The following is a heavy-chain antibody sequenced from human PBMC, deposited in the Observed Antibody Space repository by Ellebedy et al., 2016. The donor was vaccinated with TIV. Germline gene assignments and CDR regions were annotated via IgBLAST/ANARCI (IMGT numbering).Heavy chain of an antibody. CDR1: GFTFTNYW. V-gene: IGHV3-74*01. Sequence: PGGSLRLSCAASGFTFTNYWMHWVRQAPGKGLMWVSSVNSDGRGPRYAESVKGRFTISRANAKKTVDLQMSSLRDEDTAVYLCTRDDVSYGMEVWGQGTTVIVSS. CDR2: VNSDGRGP. CDR3: TRDDVSYGMEV. J-gene: IGHJ6*02.